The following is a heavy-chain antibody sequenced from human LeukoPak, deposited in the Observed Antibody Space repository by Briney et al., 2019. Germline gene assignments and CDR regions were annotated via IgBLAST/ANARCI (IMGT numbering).Heavy chain of an antibody. Sequence: PGGSLRLSCAASGFTFNDYTMHWVRQAPGKGLEWVSLITWDSVNTHYRDSVKGRFTISRDNSKKSLYLQMNSLTTEDTALYYCAKDGYGGRTPWYFDLWGRGTLVTVSS. CDR1: GFTFNDYT. J-gene: IGHJ2*01. CDR3: AKDGYGGRTPWYFDL. V-gene: IGHV3-43*01. CDR2: ITWDSVNT. D-gene: IGHD4-23*01.